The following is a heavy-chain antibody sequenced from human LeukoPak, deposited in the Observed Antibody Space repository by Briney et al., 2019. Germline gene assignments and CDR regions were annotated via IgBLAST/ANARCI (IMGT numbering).Heavy chain of an antibody. Sequence: GASVKVSCKASGYTFTGYYMHWVRQAPGQGLEWMGWINPNSGGTNYAQKFQGRVTMTRDTSISTAYMELSRLRSDDTAVYYCARVLEVGAIVPTPTFDYWGQGTLVTVSS. CDR2: INPNSGGT. D-gene: IGHD1-26*01. V-gene: IGHV1-2*02. CDR1: GYTFTGYY. J-gene: IGHJ4*02. CDR3: ARVLEVGAIVPTPTFDY.